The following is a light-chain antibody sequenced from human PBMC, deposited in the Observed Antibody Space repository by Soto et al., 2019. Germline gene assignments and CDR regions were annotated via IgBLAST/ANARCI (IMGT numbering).Light chain of an antibody. CDR3: SSFTSTSTYV. Sequence: QSVLTQPASVSGSPGQSITISCTGTSSDVGIYNLVSWYQQHPGKAPKLMIYEVSKRPSGVSNRFSGSKSGNTASLTISGLQAEDEADYYCSSFTSTSTYVFGSGTKLTVL. CDR2: EVS. CDR1: SSDVGIYNL. V-gene: IGLV2-14*02. J-gene: IGLJ1*01.